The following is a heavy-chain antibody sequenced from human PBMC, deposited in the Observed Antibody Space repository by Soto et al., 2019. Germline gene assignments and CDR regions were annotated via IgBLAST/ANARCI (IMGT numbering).Heavy chain of an antibody. D-gene: IGHD6-19*01. Sequence: GGSLRLSCAASGFTFSSYWMSWVRQAPGKGLEWVVNIKQHVSEKDYVDYVKSRFTIARDNAKTSLYLQMHSLRAEATAVYYCDREVKQGLVPYNYYYYGMDVWGQGTTVTVSS. CDR3: DREVKQGLVPYNYYYYGMDV. CDR1: GFTFSSYW. V-gene: IGHV3-7*01. J-gene: IGHJ6*02. CDR2: IKQHVSEK.